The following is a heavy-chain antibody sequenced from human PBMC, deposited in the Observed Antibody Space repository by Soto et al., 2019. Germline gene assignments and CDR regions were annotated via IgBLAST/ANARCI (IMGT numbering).Heavy chain of an antibody. J-gene: IGHJ5*02. CDR2: ISGTGDSS. CDR1: GFTFGSYA. Sequence: EVQLLESGGGLVQPGGSLRLSCASSGFTFGSYAMNWVLQAPGKGLEWVALISGTGDSSEYANSVKGRFTISRDYSKPTVFLRMNCLRAEETSVYFCAKDNGNYGSGSFSPWAQGTLVTVSS. D-gene: IGHD3-10*01. CDR3: AKDNGNYGSGSFSP. V-gene: IGHV3-23*01.